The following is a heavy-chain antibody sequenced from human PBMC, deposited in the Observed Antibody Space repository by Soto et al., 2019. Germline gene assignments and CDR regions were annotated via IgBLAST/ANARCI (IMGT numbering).Heavy chain of an antibody. CDR3: AREGSYKNYYYYGMDV. V-gene: IGHV4-59*01. J-gene: IGHJ6*02. D-gene: IGHD2-15*01. CDR2: IYYGGGT. Sequence: SETLSLTCTVSGGSISSYYWSWIRQPPGKGLEWIGYIYYGGGTNYNPSLKSRVTISVDTSKNQFSLKLSSVTAADTAVYYCAREGSYKNYYYYGMDVWGQGTTVTVSS. CDR1: GGSISSYY.